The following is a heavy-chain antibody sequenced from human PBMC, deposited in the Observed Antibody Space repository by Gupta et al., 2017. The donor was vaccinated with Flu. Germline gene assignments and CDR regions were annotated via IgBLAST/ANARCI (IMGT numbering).Heavy chain of an antibody. CDR2: INHSGST. CDR1: GGSFSGYY. Sequence: QVQLQQWGAGLLKPSETLSLTCAVYGGSFSGYYWSWIRQPPGKGLEWIGEINHSGSTNYNPSLKSRVTISVDTSKNQFSLKLSSVTAADTAVYYCARALSDPGYSSSWYWGRKPLFDYWGQGTLVTVSS. J-gene: IGHJ4*02. V-gene: IGHV4-34*01. CDR3: ARALSDPGYSSSWYWGRKPLFDY. D-gene: IGHD6-13*01.